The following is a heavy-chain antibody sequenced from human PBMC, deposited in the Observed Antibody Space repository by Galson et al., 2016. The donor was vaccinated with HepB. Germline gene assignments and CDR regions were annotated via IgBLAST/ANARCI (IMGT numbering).Heavy chain of an antibody. V-gene: IGHV3-53*01. J-gene: IGHJ4*02. D-gene: IGHD5-12*01. CDR2: LHTGGGA. Sequence: SPRLSCAASGFDVGAKYRSWVRQAPGKGLEWVSSLHTGGGAYYADSVKGRFTISRDHSETIVYLQMNDLRAEDAAVYYCVGPYSGLYWGQGTLVSVSS. CDR1: GFDVGAKY. CDR3: VGPYSGLY.